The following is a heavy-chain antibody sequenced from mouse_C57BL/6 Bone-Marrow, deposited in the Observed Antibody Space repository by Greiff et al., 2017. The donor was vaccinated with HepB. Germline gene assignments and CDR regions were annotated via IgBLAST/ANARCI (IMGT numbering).Heavy chain of an antibody. CDR2: IYPRSSNT. V-gene: IGHV1-81*01. J-gene: IGHJ3*01. CDR3: ARGGSTGVGARDD. Sequence: QVQLQQSGAELARPGSSVKLSCKASGYTFTSYGISWVKQRTGQGLEWIGEIYPRSSNTYYNEKFKGKATLTADKSSSTEYMGLRSLTSEDSAVYVCARGGSTGVGARDDWGQGTLVTVSA. D-gene: IGHD1-1*01. CDR1: GYTFTSYG.